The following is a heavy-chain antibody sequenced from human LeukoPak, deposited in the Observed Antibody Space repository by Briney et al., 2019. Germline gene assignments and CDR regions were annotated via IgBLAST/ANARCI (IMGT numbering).Heavy chain of an antibody. Sequence: GGSLRLSCSVSGFTVSTNYMSWVRQAPGKGLEWVSVIYSGGSTYYADSVKGRFTISRDNSKNTLYLQMNSLRAEDTAVYYCARGSGSYYVKSGWGQGTLVTVSS. CDR2: IYSGGST. D-gene: IGHD1-26*01. V-gene: IGHV3-66*01. CDR3: ARGSGSYYVKSG. J-gene: IGHJ4*02. CDR1: GFTVSTNY.